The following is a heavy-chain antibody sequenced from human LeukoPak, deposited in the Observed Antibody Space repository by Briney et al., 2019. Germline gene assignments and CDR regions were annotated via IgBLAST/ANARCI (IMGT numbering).Heavy chain of an antibody. CDR3: ARKVSTGWYYDY. CDR2: TSGSGGST. D-gene: IGHD6-19*01. J-gene: IGHJ4*02. CDR1: GFTFSSYG. Sequence: GGSLRLSCAASGFTFSSYGMSWVRQAPGKGLEWVSATSGSGGSTYYADSVKGRFIISRDNSKNTLYLQMGSLRIEDMAIYYCARKVSTGWYYDYWGQGALVTVSS. V-gene: IGHV3-23*01.